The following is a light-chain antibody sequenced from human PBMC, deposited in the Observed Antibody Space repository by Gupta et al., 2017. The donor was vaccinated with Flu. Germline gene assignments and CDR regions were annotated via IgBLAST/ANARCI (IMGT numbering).Light chain of an antibody. CDR2: GAS. V-gene: IGKV3-20*01. CDR1: QSVSSSY. J-gene: IGKJ2*01. Sequence: ERATFSCRASQSVSSSYLAWYQQKPGQAPRRLIYGASTRATGIPDRFSGSGSGTEFTLTISRLEPEDFAVYHCQQYDSSTPTFGQGTKLEVK. CDR3: QQYDSSTPT.